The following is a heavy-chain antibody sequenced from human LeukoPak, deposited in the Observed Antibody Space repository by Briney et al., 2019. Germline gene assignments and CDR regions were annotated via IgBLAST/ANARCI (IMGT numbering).Heavy chain of an antibody. D-gene: IGHD2/OR15-2a*01. CDR1: EDTVTGYY. Sequence: ASLKLSCKTSEDTVTGYYIDWGRQAPRKRLKWMGWINPNSGGTNYAQKFQGRVTMTRDTSISTAYMELSRLRSDDTAVYYCARCEQIGGYYFTLCEYWGPGTLVTVSS. CDR3: ARCEQIGGYYFTLCEY. V-gene: IGHV1-2*02. CDR2: INPNSGGT. J-gene: IGHJ4*02.